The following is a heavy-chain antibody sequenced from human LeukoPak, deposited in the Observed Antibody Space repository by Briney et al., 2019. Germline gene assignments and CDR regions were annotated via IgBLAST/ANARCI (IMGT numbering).Heavy chain of an antibody. V-gene: IGHV3-21*01. CDR3: ARARALEWLSNDAFAM. D-gene: IGHD3-3*01. CDR1: GFTSSSYS. Sequence: PWGSLRLSCAASGFTSSSYSMNWVRQAPGKGLEWVSSISSSSSYIYYADSVKGRFTISRDNAKNSLYLQMNSLRAEDTAVYYSARARALEWLSNDAFAMGGEGTIVTVPS. J-gene: IGHJ3*02. CDR2: ISSSSSYI.